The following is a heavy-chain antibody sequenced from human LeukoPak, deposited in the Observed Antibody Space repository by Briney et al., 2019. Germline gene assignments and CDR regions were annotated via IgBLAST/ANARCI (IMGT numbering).Heavy chain of an antibody. D-gene: IGHD3-10*01. CDR2: INHSGST. J-gene: IGHJ4*02. CDR1: GGSFSGYY. Sequence: SETLSLTCAVYGGSFSGYYWSWIRQPPGKGLEWIGEINHSGSTNYNPSLKSRVTISVDTSKNQFSLKLSSVTAADTAVYYCARRGSGSYPRRGFDYWGQGTLVTVSS. CDR3: ARRGSGSYPRRGFDY. V-gene: IGHV4-34*01.